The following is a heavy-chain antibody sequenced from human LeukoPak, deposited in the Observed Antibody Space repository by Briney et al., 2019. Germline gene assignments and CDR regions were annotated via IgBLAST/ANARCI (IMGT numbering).Heavy chain of an antibody. CDR1: GGSISSSNW. V-gene: IGHV4-4*02. J-gene: IGHJ3*02. Sequence: PSETLSLTCAVSGGSISSSNWWSWVRPPPGKGLEWIGEIYHSGSTNYNPSLKSRVTISVDKSKNQFSLKLSSVTAADTAVYYCARDGKQQPHAFDIWGQGTMVTVSS. CDR2: IYHSGST. CDR3: ARDGKQQPHAFDI. D-gene: IGHD6-13*01.